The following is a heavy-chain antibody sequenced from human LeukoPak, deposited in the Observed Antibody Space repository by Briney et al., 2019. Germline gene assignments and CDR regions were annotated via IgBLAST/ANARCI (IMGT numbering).Heavy chain of an antibody. CDR3: ARVGAYYYDSSGYEDY. Sequence: PSETLSLTCTVSGYSISSGYYWGWIRQPPGKGLEWIGSIYHSGSTYYNPSLKSRVTISVDTSKNQFSLKLSSVTAADTAVYYCARVGAYYYDSSGYEDYWGQGTLVTVSS. D-gene: IGHD3-22*01. CDR1: GYSISSGYY. CDR2: IYHSGST. J-gene: IGHJ4*02. V-gene: IGHV4-38-2*02.